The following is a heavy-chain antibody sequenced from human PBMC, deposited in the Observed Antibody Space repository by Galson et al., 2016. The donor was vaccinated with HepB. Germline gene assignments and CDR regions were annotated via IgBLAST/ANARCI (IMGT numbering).Heavy chain of an antibody. CDR3: TRGTLGTTASMAFDY. CDR1: GASFTDNSW. D-gene: IGHD1-26*01. CDR2: IYQTGTA. Sequence: SETLSLTCVVSGASFTDNSWWSWARQSPGTGLEWIGEIYQTGTAHYNPSFTSRATISVDKSKNQISLRLNSVTASDTAVYYCTRGTLGTTASMAFDYWGQGTLVSVSS. J-gene: IGHJ4*02. V-gene: IGHV4/OR15-8*01.